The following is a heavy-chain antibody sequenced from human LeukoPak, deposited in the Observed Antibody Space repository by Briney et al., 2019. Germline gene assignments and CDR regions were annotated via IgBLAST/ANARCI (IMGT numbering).Heavy chain of an antibody. CDR2: IYYSGST. CDR3: ARDSSGSITKGYLYYYMDV. Sequence: SETLSLTCTVSGGSISSDSYYWSWIRQPPGKGLEWIGYIYYSGSTYYNPSLKSRVTISVYTSKNQFSLKLTSVTAADTAVYYCARDSSGSITKGYLYYYMDVWGKGTTVTVSS. CDR1: GGSISSDSYY. D-gene: IGHD3-22*01. V-gene: IGHV4-30-4*08. J-gene: IGHJ6*03.